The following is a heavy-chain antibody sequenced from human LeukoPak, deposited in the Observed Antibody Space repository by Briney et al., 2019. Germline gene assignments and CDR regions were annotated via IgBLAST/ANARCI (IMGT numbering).Heavy chain of an antibody. V-gene: IGHV3-53*01. CDR3: ARSPSSYGSAHYFDY. J-gene: IGHJ4*02. CDR2: IYIDGTT. Sequence: GGXXRLSCAASAFAFSSNYMSWVRQAPGKGVEWVSVIYIDGTTYYTDSVTGRLTISREDSKKRLYLQMNRLGAEDTALYYCARSPSSYGSAHYFDYWGQGTLVTVSP. D-gene: IGHD3-10*01. CDR1: AFAFSSNY.